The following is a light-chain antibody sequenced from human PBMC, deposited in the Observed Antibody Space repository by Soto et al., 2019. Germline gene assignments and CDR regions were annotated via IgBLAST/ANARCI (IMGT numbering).Light chain of an antibody. CDR2: DAS. J-gene: IGKJ5*01. CDR1: QSVSSY. Sequence: EIVLTQSPATLSLSPGEIATLSFRASQSVSSYLAWYQQKPGQAPRLLIYDASNRATGIPARFSGSGSGTDFTLTISSLEPEDFAVYYCQQRSNWPPITFGQGTHWRL. V-gene: IGKV3-11*01. CDR3: QQRSNWPPIT.